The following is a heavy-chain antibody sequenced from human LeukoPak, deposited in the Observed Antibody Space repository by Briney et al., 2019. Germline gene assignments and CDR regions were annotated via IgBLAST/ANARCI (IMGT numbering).Heavy chain of an antibody. CDR2: INPSGSST. D-gene: IGHD2-2*01. V-gene: IGHV1-46*01. J-gene: IGHJ6*02. CDR1: GYTFTSHY. Sequence: ASVKVSCKATGYTFTSHYMHWVRQAPGQGLEWMGIINPSGSSTSYAQKFQGRVTMTRDTSTSTVYMELSSLRSEDTAVYYCAREPVVVPVAFKVDGMDVWGQGTTVTVSS. CDR3: AREPVVVPVAFKVDGMDV.